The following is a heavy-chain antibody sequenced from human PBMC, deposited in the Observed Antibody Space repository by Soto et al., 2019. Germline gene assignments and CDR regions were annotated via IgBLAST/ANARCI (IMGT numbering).Heavy chain of an antibody. V-gene: IGHV4-30-4*01. CDR3: ARLNGYCISTNCHGYYGMDV. CDR1: GGSISSGDYY. CDR2: IYHSGST. Sequence: SETRSLTCTVSGGSISSGDYYWSWIRQPPGKGLEWIGYIYHSGSTYYNPSLKSRVTISVDRSKNQFSLKLSSVTAADTAVYYCARLNGYCISTNCHGYYGMDVWGQGTTVTVSS. J-gene: IGHJ6*02. D-gene: IGHD2-2*03.